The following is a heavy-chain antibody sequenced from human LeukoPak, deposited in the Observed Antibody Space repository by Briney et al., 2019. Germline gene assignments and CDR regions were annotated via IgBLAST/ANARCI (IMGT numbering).Heavy chain of an antibody. J-gene: IGHJ4*02. CDR3: AGDRAYKTFDD. CDR1: VFTFSSSW. CDR2: IRPDGSEA. Sequence: GGSLRLSCAASVFTFSSSWMTWVRQAPGKGLEWVAVIRPDGSEAAYVDSVIGRFTISRDNAKNSLFLQMISLRVEDKAVYFCAGDRAYKTFDDWGQGALVTVSS. V-gene: IGHV3-7*04. D-gene: IGHD3-16*01.